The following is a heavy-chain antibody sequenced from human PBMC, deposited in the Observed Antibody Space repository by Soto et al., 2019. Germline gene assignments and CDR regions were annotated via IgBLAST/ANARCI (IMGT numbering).Heavy chain of an antibody. Sequence: PGGSLRLSCAASGFTFRTYSINWVRQAPGKGLEWISYISDNSSVIYYADAVKGRFTISRDNAKNSLYLQMNSLRDEDTAVYYCARDRDAYCSKGICSGPYFDYWGQGTLVTVSS. CDR3: ARDRDAYCSKGICSGPYFDY. CDR1: GFTFRTYS. D-gene: IGHD2-8*01. V-gene: IGHV3-48*02. J-gene: IGHJ4*02. CDR2: ISDNSSVI.